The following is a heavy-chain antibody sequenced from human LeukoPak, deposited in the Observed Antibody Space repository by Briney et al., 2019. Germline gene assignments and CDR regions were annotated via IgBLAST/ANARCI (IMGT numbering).Heavy chain of an antibody. Sequence: ASVKVSCKASGYTFTSYYMHWVRQAPGQGLEWMGIINPSGGSTSYAQKFQGRVTMTRDTSTSTVYMELSRLRSEDTAVYYCASQSGYSGYDPGDGWFDPWGQGTLVTVSS. CDR3: ASQSGYSGYDPGDGWFDP. CDR1: GYTFTSYY. D-gene: IGHD5-12*01. V-gene: IGHV1-46*01. CDR2: INPSGGST. J-gene: IGHJ5*02.